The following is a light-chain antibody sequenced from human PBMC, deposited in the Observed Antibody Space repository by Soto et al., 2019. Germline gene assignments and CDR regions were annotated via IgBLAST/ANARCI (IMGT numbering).Light chain of an antibody. CDR3: QQYGSSPLFT. CDR1: QSVSSSY. CDR2: GTS. Sequence: EIVLTQSPGTLSLSPGERATLSCRASQSVSSSYLAWYQQKPGQAPRLLIYGTSSRASGIPDRFSGSGSGTAFTLTISRLDPEDFAVSYCQQYGSSPLFTFGPGTKVDIK. J-gene: IGKJ3*01. V-gene: IGKV3-20*01.